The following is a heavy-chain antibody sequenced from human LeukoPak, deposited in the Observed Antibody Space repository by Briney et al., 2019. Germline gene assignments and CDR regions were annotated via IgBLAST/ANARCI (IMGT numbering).Heavy chain of an antibody. CDR1: GGSFSGFY. CDR3: ATLGEYYDSSGYYYN. D-gene: IGHD3-22*01. Sequence: SETLSLTCAVYGGSFSGFYWSWIRQPPGKGLEWIGEINHSGSTYYNPSLKSRVTISVDTSKNQFSLKLTSVTAADTAVYYCATLGEYYDSSGYYYNWGRGTLVTVSS. V-gene: IGHV4-34*01. CDR2: INHSGST. J-gene: IGHJ4*02.